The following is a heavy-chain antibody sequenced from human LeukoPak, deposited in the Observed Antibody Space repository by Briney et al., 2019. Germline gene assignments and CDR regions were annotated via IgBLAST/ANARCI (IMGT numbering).Heavy chain of an antibody. D-gene: IGHD3-22*01. CDR1: GFTFSSYA. V-gene: IGHV3-23*01. J-gene: IGHJ4*02. CDR2: ISGSGGST. CDR3: AKSETRITMIVVVIAPVY. Sequence: GGSLRLSCAASGFTFSSYAMSWVRQAPGKGLEWVSAISGSGGSTYYADSVKGRFTISRDNSKSTLYLQMNSLRAEDTAVYYCAKSETRITMIVVVIAPVYWGQGTLVTVSS.